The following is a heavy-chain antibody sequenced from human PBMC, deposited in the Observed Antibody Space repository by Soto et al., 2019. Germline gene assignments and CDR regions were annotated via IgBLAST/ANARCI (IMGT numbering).Heavy chain of an antibody. Sequence: SETLSLTCTVSGGSISSSSYYWGWIRQHPGKGLEWIGYNYYSGITYYNPSLKSRVTISLDTSKNQFSLKLSSVTAADTAVYYCARGSSIAGLYYGMDVWGQATTVTVAS. D-gene: IGHD6-6*01. V-gene: IGHV4-31*03. CDR1: GGSISSSSYY. J-gene: IGHJ6*02. CDR3: ARGSSIAGLYYGMDV. CDR2: NYYSGIT.